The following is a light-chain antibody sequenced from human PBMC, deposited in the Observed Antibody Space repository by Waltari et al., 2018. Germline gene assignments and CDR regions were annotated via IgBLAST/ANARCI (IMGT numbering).Light chain of an antibody. V-gene: IGKV1-5*03. CDR3: QQYNIYSPYT. CDR2: QAS. CDR1: QTISGW. J-gene: IGKJ2*01. Sequence: DIQLTQSPSTLSASVGDRVTITCRASQTISGWLAWYQQQPGKAPKLLIFQASNVESGGPSRFSGGGSGTDFTLTISSLQPDDVATYYCQQYNIYSPYTFGQGTRLEI.